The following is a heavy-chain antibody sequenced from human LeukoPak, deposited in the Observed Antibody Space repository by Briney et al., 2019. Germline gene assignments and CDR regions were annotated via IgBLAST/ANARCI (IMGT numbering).Heavy chain of an antibody. V-gene: IGHV4-31*03. CDR3: ASYYGSGSWSPSGLIHNYYGMDV. D-gene: IGHD3-10*01. CDR1: GGSISSGGYY. Sequence: SETLSLTCTVSGGSISSGGYYWSWIRQHPEKGLEWIGYIYYSGSTYYNPSLKSRVTISVDTSKNQFSLKLSSVTAADTAVYYCASYYGSGSWSPSGLIHNYYGMDVWGQGTTVTVSS. J-gene: IGHJ6*02. CDR2: IYYSGST.